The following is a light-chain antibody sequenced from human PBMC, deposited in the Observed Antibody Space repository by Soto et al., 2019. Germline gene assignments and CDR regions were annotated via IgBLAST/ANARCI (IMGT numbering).Light chain of an antibody. V-gene: IGKV3-11*01. CDR2: DAS. CDR1: QSVSSY. Sequence: EMVLTQSPATLSLSPGERATLSCRASQSVSSYLAWYQQKPGQGPRLLIYDASNRATGIPARFSGSGSGTDFTLTISSLEPEDFAVYYCQQRSNWPLTFGGGTKVDI. CDR3: QQRSNWPLT. J-gene: IGKJ4*01.